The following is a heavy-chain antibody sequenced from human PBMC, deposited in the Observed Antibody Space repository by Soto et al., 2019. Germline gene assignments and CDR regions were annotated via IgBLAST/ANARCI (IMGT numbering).Heavy chain of an antibody. CDR1: GGTFSSYA. D-gene: IGHD1-26*01. CDR3: ARGFSGSYQQDHFQH. CDR2: IIPIFGTA. J-gene: IGHJ1*01. Sequence: SSVKVSCKASGGTFSSYAISWVRQAPGQGLEWMGGIIPIFGTANYAQKFQGRVTITADESTSTAYMELSSLRSEDTAVYYCARGFSGSYQQDHFQHWGQGTLVTVSS. V-gene: IGHV1-69*13.